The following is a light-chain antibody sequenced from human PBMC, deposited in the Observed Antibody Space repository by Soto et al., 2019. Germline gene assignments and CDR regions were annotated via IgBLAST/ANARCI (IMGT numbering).Light chain of an antibody. Sequence: EIVLTQSPGTLSLSPGERATLSCRAALSLASNYIAWYQQKPGQAPRLLIYAASTRASGIPDRFSGSGSGTDFTLTISRLEPEDFAVYYCPQYGRSLLFGGGTKVDIK. CDR1: LSLASNY. V-gene: IGKV3-20*01. CDR3: PQYGRSLL. CDR2: AAS. J-gene: IGKJ4*01.